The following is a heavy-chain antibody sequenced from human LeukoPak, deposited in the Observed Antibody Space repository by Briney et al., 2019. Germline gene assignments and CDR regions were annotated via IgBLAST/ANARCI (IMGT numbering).Heavy chain of an antibody. CDR2: IIPIFGTA. V-gene: IGHV1-69*13. Sequence: GASVKVSCKASGGTFSSYAISWVRQAPGQGLEWTGGIIPIFGTANYAQRFQGRVTITADESTSTAHMELSSLRSEDTAVYYCARDRGSSVYGYFDYWGQGTLVTVSS. CDR3: ARDRGSSVYGYFDY. J-gene: IGHJ4*02. CDR1: GGTFSSYA. D-gene: IGHD2-8*01.